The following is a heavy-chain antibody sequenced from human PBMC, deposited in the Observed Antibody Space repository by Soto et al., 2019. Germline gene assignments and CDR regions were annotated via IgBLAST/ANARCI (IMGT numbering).Heavy chain of an antibody. D-gene: IGHD6-13*01. CDR2: IDWDDDK. V-gene: IGHV2-70*01. CDR3: ARIPRYSSSWYGSYYYYGMDV. Sequence: SGPTLVNPTQTLTLTCTFSGFSLSTSGMCVSWIRQPPGKALEWLALIDWDDDKYYSTSLKTRLTISKDTSKNQVVLTMTNMDPVDTATYYCARIPRYSSSWYGSYYYYGMDVWGQGTTVTVSS. J-gene: IGHJ6*02. CDR1: GFSLSTSGMC.